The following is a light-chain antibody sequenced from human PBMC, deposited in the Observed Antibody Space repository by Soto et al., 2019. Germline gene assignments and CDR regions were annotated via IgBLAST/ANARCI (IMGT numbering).Light chain of an antibody. V-gene: IGKV3-11*01. Sequence: EIVLTQSPATLSLSPGERATLSRRASQRVSSYLAWYQQKPGQAPRLLIYDASNRATGIPARFSGSGSGTDFTLTISSLEPEDFAVYYCQQRSNRPPYTFGQGTKLEIK. CDR3: QQRSNRPPYT. CDR1: QRVSSY. J-gene: IGKJ2*01. CDR2: DAS.